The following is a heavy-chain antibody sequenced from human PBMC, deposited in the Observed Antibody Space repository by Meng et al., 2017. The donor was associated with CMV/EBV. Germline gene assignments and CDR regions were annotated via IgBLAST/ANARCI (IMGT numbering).Heavy chain of an antibody. Sequence: GGSLRLSCAASGFTFSSYSMNWVRQAPGKGLEWVSSISSSSSSYIYYADSVKGRFTISRDNAKNSLYLQMNSLRAEDTAVYYCARDKTGVVGLFDYWGQGTLVTVSS. CDR2: ISSSSSSYI. CDR3: ARDKTGVVGLFDY. J-gene: IGHJ4*02. CDR1: GFTFSSYS. D-gene: IGHD2-15*01. V-gene: IGHV3-21*01.